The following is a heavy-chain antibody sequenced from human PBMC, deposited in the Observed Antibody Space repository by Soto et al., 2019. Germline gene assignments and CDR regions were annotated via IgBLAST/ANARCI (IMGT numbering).Heavy chain of an antibody. CDR2: INDRGSI. D-gene: IGHD3-9*01. V-gene: IGHV4-34*01. J-gene: IGHJ2*01. CDR1: GGSFSGYY. CDR3: ARESHDILTGPPWVWYFDL. Sequence: QVQLQQWGAGPLRPLETLSLTCGVSGGSFSGYYWAWIRQSPGKGLEWIGEINDRGSINYNPSLKSRVSISVDTSKNHYSLELRSVTAADTAVYYCARESHDILTGPPWVWYFDLWGRGTLVTVSS.